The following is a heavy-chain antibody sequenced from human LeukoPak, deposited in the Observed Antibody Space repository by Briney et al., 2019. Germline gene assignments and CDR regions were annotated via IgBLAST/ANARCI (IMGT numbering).Heavy chain of an antibody. V-gene: IGHV4-59*08. CDR3: ARHGAVLWFGEEIPFDY. CDR2: IYYSGST. Sequence: PSETLSLTCTVSGGSVSSYYWSWIRQPPGKGLEWFGYIYYSGSTNYNPSLKSRVTISVDTSKNQFSLKLSSVTAADTAVYYCARHGAVLWFGEEIPFDYWGQGTLVTVSS. CDR1: GGSVSSYY. D-gene: IGHD3-10*01. J-gene: IGHJ4*02.